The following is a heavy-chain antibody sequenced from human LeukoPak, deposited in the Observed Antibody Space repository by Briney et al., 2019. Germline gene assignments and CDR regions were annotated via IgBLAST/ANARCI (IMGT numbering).Heavy chain of an antibody. CDR1: GFTFSSYA. V-gene: IGHV3-23*01. Sequence: SGGSLRLSCAASGFTFSSYAMSWVCQAPGKGLEWVSAISGSGGSTYYADSVKGRFTISRDNSKNTLYLQMNSLRAEDTAVYYCAKERSFYDWYFNLWGRGTLVTVSS. J-gene: IGHJ2*01. CDR3: AKERSFYDWYFNL. CDR2: ISGSGGST. D-gene: IGHD3-16*02.